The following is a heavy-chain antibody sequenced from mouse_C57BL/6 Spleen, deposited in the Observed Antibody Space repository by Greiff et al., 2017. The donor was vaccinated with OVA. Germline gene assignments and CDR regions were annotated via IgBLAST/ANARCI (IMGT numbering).Heavy chain of an antibody. Sequence: EVKVEESGGDLVKPGGSLKLSCAASGFTFSSYGMSWVRQTPDQRLEWVATISSGGSYTYYPDSVKGRFTISRDNAKNTLYLQMSSLKSEDTAMYYCARHAVYGYYLYYYAMDYWGQGTSVTVSS. CDR3: ARHAVYGYYLYYYAMDY. V-gene: IGHV5-6*02. CDR2: ISSGGSYT. D-gene: IGHD2-3*01. CDR1: GFTFSSYG. J-gene: IGHJ4*01.